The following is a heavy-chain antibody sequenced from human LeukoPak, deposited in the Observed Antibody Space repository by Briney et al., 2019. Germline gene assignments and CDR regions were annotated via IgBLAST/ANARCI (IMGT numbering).Heavy chain of an antibody. Sequence: AASVKVSCKASGGTFSSYAISWVRQAPGQGLEWMGRIIPILGIANYAQKFQGRVTITADKSTSTAYMELSSLRSEDTAVYYCARDHRVVPAAMSFDYWGQGTLVTVSS. V-gene: IGHV1-69*04. CDR1: GGTFSSYA. D-gene: IGHD2-2*01. J-gene: IGHJ4*02. CDR3: ARDHRVVPAAMSFDY. CDR2: IIPILGIA.